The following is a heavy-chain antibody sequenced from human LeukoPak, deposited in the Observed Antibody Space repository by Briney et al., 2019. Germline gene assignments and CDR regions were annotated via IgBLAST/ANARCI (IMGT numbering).Heavy chain of an antibody. CDR3: ARVYCSGGSCYSSFGGYFDH. Sequence: ASVKVSCKASGYTFTSYGISWVRQAPGQGLEWMGWISAYNGNTNYAQKLQGRVTMTTDTSTSTAYMELRSLRSDDTAVYYCARVYCSGGSCYSSFGGYFDHWGQGTLVTVSS. J-gene: IGHJ4*02. CDR1: GYTFTSYG. D-gene: IGHD2-15*01. CDR2: ISAYNGNT. V-gene: IGHV1-18*01.